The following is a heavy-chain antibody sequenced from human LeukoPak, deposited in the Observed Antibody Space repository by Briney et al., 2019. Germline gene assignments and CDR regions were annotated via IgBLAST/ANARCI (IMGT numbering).Heavy chain of an antibody. Sequence: PSETLSLTCAVSGDSISSNYWWTWVRQPPGKGLEWIGEIHHSESTNFNPSLKSRVTISVDKSKNHFSLSLTSVSAADTAVYYCARGIPGYFGTSGYYYEYWGQGILVTVSS. V-gene: IGHV4-4*02. CDR2: IHHSEST. D-gene: IGHD3-22*01. CDR3: ARGIPGYFGTSGYYYEY. J-gene: IGHJ4*02. CDR1: GDSISSNYW.